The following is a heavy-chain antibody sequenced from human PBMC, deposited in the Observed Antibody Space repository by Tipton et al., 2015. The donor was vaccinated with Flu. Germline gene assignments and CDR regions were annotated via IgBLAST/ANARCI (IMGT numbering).Heavy chain of an antibody. V-gene: IGHV3-74*01. CDR1: GFTFSDYW. CDR2: INSDGSGT. J-gene: IGHJ4*02. Sequence: SLRLSCAASGFTFSDYWMAWVRQAPGKGLVWVGRINSDGSGTVYADSVKGRFTISRDNAESTLFLHMNSLRVDDTGFYYCASAAVGGWGQGTLVTVSS. CDR3: ASAAVGG. D-gene: IGHD6-25*01.